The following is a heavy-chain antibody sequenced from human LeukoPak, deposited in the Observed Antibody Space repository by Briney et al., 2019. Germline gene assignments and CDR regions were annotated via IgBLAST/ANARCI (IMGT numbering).Heavy chain of an antibody. CDR3: ARGAVEDWFDP. D-gene: IGHD5-24*01. V-gene: IGHV1-8*01. CDR1: GYSFTSYE. J-gene: IGHJ5*02. CDR2: MNPDGGNT. Sequence: ASVKVSCKASGYSFTSYEINWVRQATGQGLEWMGWMNPDGGNTGYARKFQGRVTMTRNTSISTAYMELSSLRSEDTAVYYCARGAVEDWFDPWGQGTLVTVSS.